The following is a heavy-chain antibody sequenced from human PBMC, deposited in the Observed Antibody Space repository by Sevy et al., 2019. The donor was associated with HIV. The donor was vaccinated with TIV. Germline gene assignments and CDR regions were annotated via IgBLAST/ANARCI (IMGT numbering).Heavy chain of an antibody. CDR3: ARGGSGSYYPYYYYYGMDV. V-gene: IGHV4-34*01. Sequence: SETLSLTCAVYGGSFSGYYWSWIRQPPGKGLEWIGEINHSGSTNYNPSLKSRVTISVDTSKNQFSLKLSSVTAADTAVYYCARGGSGSYYPYYYYYGMDVWGHGTTVTVSS. CDR1: GGSFSGYY. J-gene: IGHJ6*02. CDR2: INHSGST. D-gene: IGHD3-10*01.